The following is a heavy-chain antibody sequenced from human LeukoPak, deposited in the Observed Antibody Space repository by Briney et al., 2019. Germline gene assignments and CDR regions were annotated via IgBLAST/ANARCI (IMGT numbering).Heavy chain of an antibody. CDR2: ISYDGSNK. CDR1: GFTFSSYA. CDR3: ARGEDIVVVPAAIQSGHFDY. D-gene: IGHD2-2*02. V-gene: IGHV3-30*01. J-gene: IGHJ4*02. Sequence: GGSLRLSCAASGFTFSSYAMHWVRQAPGKGLEWVAVISYDGSNKYYADSVKGRFTISRDNSKNTLYLQMNSLRAEDTAVYYCARGEDIVVVPAAIQSGHFDYWGQGTLVTVSS.